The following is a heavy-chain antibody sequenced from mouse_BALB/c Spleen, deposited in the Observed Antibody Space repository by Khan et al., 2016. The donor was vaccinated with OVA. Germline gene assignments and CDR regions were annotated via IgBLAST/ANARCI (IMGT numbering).Heavy chain of an antibody. Sequence: QVQLKQSGPELVKPGALVKISCQASGYTFTAYDINWVKQRPGQGLEWIGWIYHGDGSTKYNENFKDKATLTADKPSNTAYMQLSGLTPEKSAVSFCAREGLRWVGIDYWGQGISVSGSS. D-gene: IGHD2-4*01. J-gene: IGHJ4*01. V-gene: IGHV1S56*01. CDR3: AREGLRWVGIDY. CDR2: IYHGDGST. CDR1: GYTFTAYD.